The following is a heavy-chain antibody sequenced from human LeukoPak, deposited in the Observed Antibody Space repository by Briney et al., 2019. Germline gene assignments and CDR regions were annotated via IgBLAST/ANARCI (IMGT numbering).Heavy chain of an antibody. CDR1: GVSVSSYY. J-gene: IGHJ6*03. D-gene: IGHD6-6*01. V-gene: IGHV4-4*08. CDR2: VYTSGIT. CDR3: ARHAQQLVRNYYSYSMDV. Sequence: SETLSLTCTVSGVSVSSYYWHWIRQSPGKGLEWIGFVYTSGITNYNPSLKSRLTISLDTSKNQFSLKLTSVTAADSAVYYCARHAQQLVRNYYSYSMDVWGTGTTVTVSS.